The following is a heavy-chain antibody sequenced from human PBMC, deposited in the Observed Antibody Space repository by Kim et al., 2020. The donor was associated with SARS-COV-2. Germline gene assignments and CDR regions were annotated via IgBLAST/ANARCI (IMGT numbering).Heavy chain of an antibody. CDR3: AKDRAAPRIAAAGRYYY. CDR1: GFTFSSYG. V-gene: IGHV3-30*18. D-gene: IGHD6-13*01. J-gene: IGHJ6*01. CDR2: ISYDGSNK. Sequence: GGSLRLSCAASGFTFSSYGMHWVRQAPGKGLEWVAVISYDGSNKYYADSVKGRFTISRDNSKNTLYLQMNSLRAEDTAVYYCAKDRAAPRIAAAGRYYY.